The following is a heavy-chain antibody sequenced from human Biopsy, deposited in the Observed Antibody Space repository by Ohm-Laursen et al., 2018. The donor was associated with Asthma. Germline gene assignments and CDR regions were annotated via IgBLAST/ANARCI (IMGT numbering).Heavy chain of an antibody. D-gene: IGHD3-3*01. CDR3: ARGIGLSGYDFWSGYSATPNWFDP. J-gene: IGHJ5*02. CDR1: GGSISSGGYY. Sequence: SETLSLTCTVSGGSISSGGYYWSWIRQHPGKGLEWIGYIYYSGSTYYNPSLKSRVTTSVDTSKNQFSLKLSSVTAADTAVYYCARGIGLSGYDFWSGYSATPNWFDPWGQGTLVTVSS. CDR2: IYYSGST. V-gene: IGHV4-31*03.